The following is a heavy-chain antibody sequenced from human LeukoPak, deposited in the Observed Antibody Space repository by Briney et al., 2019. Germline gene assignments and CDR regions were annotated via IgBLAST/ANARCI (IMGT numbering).Heavy chain of an antibody. V-gene: IGHV3-23*01. CDR2: ISGSGGSP. Sequence: GGSLRLSCAASGFTFNNYGMSWVRLAPGKGLEWVSAISGSGGSPYYANSVKGRFTISKDNSKHPLYLQMNSLRAEDTAINYCATNYDFSNWGQGTLVTVSS. D-gene: IGHD3/OR15-3a*01. CDR3: ATNYDFSN. CDR1: GFTFNNYG. J-gene: IGHJ4*02.